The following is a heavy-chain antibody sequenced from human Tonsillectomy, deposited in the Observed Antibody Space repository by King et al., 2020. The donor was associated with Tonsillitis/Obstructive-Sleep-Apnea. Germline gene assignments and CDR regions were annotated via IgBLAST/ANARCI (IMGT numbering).Heavy chain of an antibody. Sequence: QMQLQESGPRLVKPSETLSLTCTVSGGSISSYYWGWIRQAPGKGLEWIGYIDYSGSTNYNPSLKSRVTTSVDTSRNQFSLKLSAVTAADTAVYYCAREGDDAFDIWGQGTMVTVSS. CDR3: AREGDDAFDI. D-gene: IGHD3-16*01. CDR1: GGSISSYY. CDR2: IDYSGST. J-gene: IGHJ3*02. V-gene: IGHV4-59*01.